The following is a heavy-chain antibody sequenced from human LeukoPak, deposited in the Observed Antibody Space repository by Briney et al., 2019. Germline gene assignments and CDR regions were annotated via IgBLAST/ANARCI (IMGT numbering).Heavy chain of an antibody. CDR1: GFTFSSYD. CDR2: IGTAGDT. D-gene: IGHD6-19*01. V-gene: IGHV3-13*01. Sequence: GGSLRLSCAASGFTFSSYDMHWVRQATGKGLEWVSAIGTAGDTYYPGSVKGRFTISRENAKNSLYLQMNSLRAEDTAVYYCARVPNDSSGWQFDYWGQGTLVTVSS. CDR3: ARVPNDSSGWQFDY. J-gene: IGHJ4*02.